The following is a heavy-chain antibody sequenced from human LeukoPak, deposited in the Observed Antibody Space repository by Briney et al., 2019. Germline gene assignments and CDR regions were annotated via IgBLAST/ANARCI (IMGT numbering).Heavy chain of an antibody. J-gene: IGHJ4*02. CDR2: INGRGATI. CDR1: GFNFNKYE. D-gene: IGHD7-27*01. V-gene: IGHV3-48*03. CDR3: ARDWDKRWGSYF. Sequence: GGSLRLSCAACGFNFNKYEMNWVRQAPGKGLEWISYINGRGATIENADSVRGRFTISRDNAKNSLFLQMNSLRAEDTAVYYCARDWDKRWGSYFCGQGTLVTVSS.